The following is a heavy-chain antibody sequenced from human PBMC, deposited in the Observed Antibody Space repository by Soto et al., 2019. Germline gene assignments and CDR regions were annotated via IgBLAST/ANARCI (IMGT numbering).Heavy chain of an antibody. V-gene: IGHV3-21*01. CDR1: GFAFNNYG. J-gene: IGHJ4*02. CDR3: AREDSIIIPAVSDF. CDR2: ISKSDYT. D-gene: IGHD3-22*01. Sequence: GGSLRLSCTVSGFAFNNYGINWVRQAPGKGLEWVSSISKSDYTYYSYSVKGRFTISRENAKNSVSLQMNTLRVEDTAVYYCAREDSIIIPAVSDFWGQGTLVTVSS.